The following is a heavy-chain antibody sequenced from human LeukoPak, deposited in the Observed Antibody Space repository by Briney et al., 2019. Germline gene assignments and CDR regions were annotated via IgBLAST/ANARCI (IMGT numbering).Heavy chain of an antibody. Sequence: GGSLRLSCAASGFTFSSYSMNLVRQAPGKGLELVSSISSSSSYIYYADSVKGRFTISRDNAKNSLYLQMNSLRAEDTAVYYCARGIVVVPAAIDLPYYFDYWGQGTLVTISS. D-gene: IGHD2-2*01. CDR2: ISSSSSYI. CDR3: ARGIVVVPAAIDLPYYFDY. V-gene: IGHV3-21*01. CDR1: GFTFSSYS. J-gene: IGHJ4*02.